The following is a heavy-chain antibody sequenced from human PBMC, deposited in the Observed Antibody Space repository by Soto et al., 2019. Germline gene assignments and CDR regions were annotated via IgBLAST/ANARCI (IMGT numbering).Heavy chain of an antibody. D-gene: IGHD3-22*01. Sequence: QITLKESGPTLMKPTQTLTLTCTFSGFSLSTSGVGVGWIRQPPGKALEWLALIYWNDDKRYSPSLKSRLTITKDTSKNQVVLTMTNIDPVDTGTYYCAHDYYDGSGYYPHDDFDIWGQGTMVTVSS. J-gene: IGHJ3*02. CDR1: GFSLSTSGVG. V-gene: IGHV2-5*01. CDR3: AHDYYDGSGYYPHDDFDI. CDR2: IYWNDDK.